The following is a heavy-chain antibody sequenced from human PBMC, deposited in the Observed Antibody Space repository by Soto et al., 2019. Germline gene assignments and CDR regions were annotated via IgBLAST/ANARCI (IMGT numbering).Heavy chain of an antibody. CDR3: ARDPSEYDYGDYAEAFDS. CDR1: GFTFSSYA. CDR2: ISYDGSNK. J-gene: IGHJ3*02. V-gene: IGHV3-30-3*01. D-gene: IGHD4-17*01. Sequence: QVQLVESGGGVVQPGRSLRLSCAASGFTFSSYAMHWVRQAPGKGLEWVAVISYDGSNKYYADSVKGRFTISRDNSKNTLYLQMNSLRAEDTAVYYCARDPSEYDYGDYAEAFDSWGQGTMVTVSS.